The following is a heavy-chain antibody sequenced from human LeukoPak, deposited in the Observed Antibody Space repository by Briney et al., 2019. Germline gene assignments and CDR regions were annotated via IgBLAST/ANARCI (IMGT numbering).Heavy chain of an antibody. J-gene: IGHJ6*02. CDR2: ISSSSSYI. V-gene: IGHV3-21*01. CDR1: GFTFSSYS. Sequence: GVLRLSCAASGFTFSSYSMNWVRQAPGRGLEWVSSISSSSSYIYYADSVKGRFTISRDNAKNSLYLQMNSLGAEDTAVYYCARDLSPLYYYYGMDVWGQGTTVTVSS. CDR3: ARDLSPLYYYYGMDV.